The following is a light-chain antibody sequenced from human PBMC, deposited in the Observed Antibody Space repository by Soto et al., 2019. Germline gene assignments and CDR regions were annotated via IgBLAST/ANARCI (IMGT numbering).Light chain of an antibody. CDR2: DAS. CDR1: QSVSSY. J-gene: IGKJ4*01. V-gene: IGKV3-11*01. CDR3: QQRSNWPPLT. Sequence: EIVLTQSPATLSLSPGERATLSCRASQSVSSYLAWYQQKPGQAPRLLIYDASNRATGIPARFSGSGYGTEFTLTIISLEPEDFAVYYCQQRSNWPPLTFGGGTKVEIK.